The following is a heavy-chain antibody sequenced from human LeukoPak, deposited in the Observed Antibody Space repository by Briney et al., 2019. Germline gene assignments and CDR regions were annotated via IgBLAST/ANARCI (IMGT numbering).Heavy chain of an antibody. CDR3: AKGGRDPIDY. V-gene: IGHV3-23*01. J-gene: IGHJ4*02. CDR2: ISGSGSGT. Sequence: TGGSLRLSCAPSGLTFSTYAMSWVRQAPGKGLEWVSAISGSGSGTYYAHSARGRFTISRDNYKNMLYLQMNSLRAEDTAVYYCAKGGRDPIDYWGRGTRVTVSS. CDR1: GLTFSTYA.